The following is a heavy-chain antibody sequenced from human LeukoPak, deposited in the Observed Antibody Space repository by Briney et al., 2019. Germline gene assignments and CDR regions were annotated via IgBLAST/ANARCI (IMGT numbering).Heavy chain of an antibody. CDR1: GYTFTGYY. D-gene: IGHD3-3*01. CDR2: INPNSGGT. Sequence: ASVRVSCKASGYTFTGYYMHWVRQAPGQGLEWMGWINPNSGGTNYAQKFQGRVTMTRDTSISTAYMELSRLRSDDMAVYYCARGSGYYGDGYFDYWGQGTLVTVSS. V-gene: IGHV1-2*02. CDR3: ARGSGYYGDGYFDY. J-gene: IGHJ4*02.